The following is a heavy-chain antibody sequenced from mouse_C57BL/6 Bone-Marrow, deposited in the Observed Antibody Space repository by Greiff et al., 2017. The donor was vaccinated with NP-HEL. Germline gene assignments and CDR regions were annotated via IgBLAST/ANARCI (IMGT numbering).Heavy chain of an antibody. CDR2: ISSGGDYI. CDR3: TRAYYYGSSYDYAMDY. J-gene: IGHJ4*01. V-gene: IGHV5-9-1*02. Sequence: DVMLVESGEGLVKPGGSLKLSCAASGFTFSSYAMSWVRQTPEKRLEWVAYISSGGDYIYYADTVKGRFTISRDNARNTLYLQMSSLKSEDTAMYYCTRAYYYGSSYDYAMDYWGLGTSVTVSS. D-gene: IGHD1-1*01. CDR1: GFTFSSYA.